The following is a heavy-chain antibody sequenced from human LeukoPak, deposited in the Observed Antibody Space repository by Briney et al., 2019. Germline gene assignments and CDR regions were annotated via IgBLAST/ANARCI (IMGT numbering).Heavy chain of an antibody. CDR3: AREAGYSYGYGGNWFDP. V-gene: IGHV1-69*01. CDR2: IIPIFGTA. CDR1: GGTFSSYA. Sequence: SVKVSCKVSGGTFSSYAISWVRQAPGQGLEWMGGIIPIFGTANYAQKFQGRVTITADESTSTAYMELSSLRSEDTAVYYCAREAGYSYGYGGNWFDPWGQGTLVTVSS. J-gene: IGHJ5*02. D-gene: IGHD5-18*01.